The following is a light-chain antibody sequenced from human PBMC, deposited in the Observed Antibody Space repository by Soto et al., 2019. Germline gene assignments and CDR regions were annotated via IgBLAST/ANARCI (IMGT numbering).Light chain of an antibody. CDR1: QSVSSS. Sequence: EILMTQSPATLSVSPGERATLSCRASQSVSSSLAWYQKKPGQAPRLLIYGASSRAAGVPDRFSGSGSGTDFTLTISRLEPEDFAVYYCQQYGSSLTWTFGQGTKV. J-gene: IGKJ1*01. V-gene: IGKV3-20*01. CDR3: QQYGSSLTWT. CDR2: GAS.